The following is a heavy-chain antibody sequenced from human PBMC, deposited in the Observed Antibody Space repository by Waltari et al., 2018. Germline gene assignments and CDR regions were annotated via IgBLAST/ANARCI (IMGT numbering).Heavy chain of an antibody. Sequence: QVQLVQSGAEVKKPGSSVKVSCKASGGTFSSYAISWVRQAPGQGLEWMGGIIPIFGTANYAQKFQGRVTITTDESTSTAYMELSSLRSEDTAVYYCARSSGYYGSGRPTDAFDIWGQGTMVTVSS. CDR1: GGTFSSYA. CDR3: ARSSGYYGSGRPTDAFDI. CDR2: IIPIFGTA. J-gene: IGHJ3*02. V-gene: IGHV1-69*05. D-gene: IGHD3-10*01.